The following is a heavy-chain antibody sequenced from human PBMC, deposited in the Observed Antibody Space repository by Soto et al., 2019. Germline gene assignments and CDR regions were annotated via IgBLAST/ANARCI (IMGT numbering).Heavy chain of an antibody. V-gene: IGHV3-33*01. Sequence: GSLRLYCAASGFTFSSYGMHWVRQAPGKGLEWVAVIWYDGSNKYYADSVKGRFTISRDNSKNTLYLQMNSLRAEDTAVYYCARDMYYYDSSGSIVIDYWGQGTLVTVSS. CDR2: IWYDGSNK. CDR1: GFTFSSYG. D-gene: IGHD3-22*01. CDR3: ARDMYYYDSSGSIVIDY. J-gene: IGHJ4*02.